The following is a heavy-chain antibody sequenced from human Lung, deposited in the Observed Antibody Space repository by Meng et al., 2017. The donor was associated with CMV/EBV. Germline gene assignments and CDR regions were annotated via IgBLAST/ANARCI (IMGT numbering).Heavy chain of an antibody. Sequence: GGSXRLSCTGSGFTFRNCAMSWVRQAPGKGLEFVSSISGGGDNTYYTDSVKGRFIISRDNSKNTLYLQMDSLRAEDTALYYCAKGENYFDSSGLDYWGQGSXVTVSS. D-gene: IGHD3-22*01. CDR3: AKGENYFDSSGLDY. J-gene: IGHJ4*02. CDR2: ISGGGDNT. CDR1: GFTFRNCA. V-gene: IGHV3-23*01.